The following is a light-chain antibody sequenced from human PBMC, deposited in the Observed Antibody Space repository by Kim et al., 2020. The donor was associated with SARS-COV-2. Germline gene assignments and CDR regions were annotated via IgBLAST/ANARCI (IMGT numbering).Light chain of an antibody. CDR3: QQLNTYPYT. CDR1: QAMNNF. V-gene: IGKV1-9*01. CDR2: ATS. J-gene: IGKJ2*01. Sequence: DIQLTQSPSFLSASVGDRVAITCRASQAMNNFLAWYQHQPGRTPKLLIYATSTLQGGVPSRFSGSGSGTQFTLTITSLQPEDCATYYCQQLNTYPYTFGQGTKLEI.